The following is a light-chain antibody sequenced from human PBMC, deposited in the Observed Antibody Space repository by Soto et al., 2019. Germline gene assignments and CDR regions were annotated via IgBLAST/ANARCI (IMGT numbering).Light chain of an antibody. CDR2: GAS. CDR1: QSVSSN. Sequence: EVVMTQSPGMLTVSPGXRATLSCRASQSVSSNLAWYQQRPGQAPRLLIHGASTRATGVPARFSGSGSGTEFTLTISGLQSEDFAFYYCQQYNDWPRTFGQGTKVDIK. CDR3: QQYNDWPRT. J-gene: IGKJ1*01. V-gene: IGKV3-15*01.